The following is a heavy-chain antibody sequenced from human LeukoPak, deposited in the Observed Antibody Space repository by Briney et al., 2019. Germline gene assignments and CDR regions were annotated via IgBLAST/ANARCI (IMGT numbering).Heavy chain of an antibody. CDR3: ARVQFEVSDAFDI. CDR1: GGSISSGGYS. J-gene: IGHJ3*02. V-gene: IGHV4-30-2*01. D-gene: IGHD3-9*01. Sequence: SETLSLTCAVSGGSISSGGYSWSWVRQPPGKGLEWIGYIYHSGSTYYNPSLKSRVTISVDRSKNQFSLKLSSLTAADTAVYYCARVQFEVSDAFDIWGQGTMVTVSS. CDR2: IYHSGST.